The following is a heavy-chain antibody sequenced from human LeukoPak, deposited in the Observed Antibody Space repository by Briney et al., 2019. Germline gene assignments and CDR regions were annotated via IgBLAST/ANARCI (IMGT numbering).Heavy chain of an antibody. CDR2: IDQDGSEK. CDR3: ARERSSGWYVYYYYYMDV. V-gene: IGHV3-7*01. J-gene: IGHJ6*03. Sequence: GGSLRLSCAASGVTFSSYWMSWGRHAPGKGLEWGAHIDQDGSEKYYVDSVKGRFTISRDNAKNSLYLQMNSLRAEDTAVYYCARERSSGWYVYYYYYMDVCGKGTTVTVSS. CDR1: GVTFSSYW. D-gene: IGHD6-19*01.